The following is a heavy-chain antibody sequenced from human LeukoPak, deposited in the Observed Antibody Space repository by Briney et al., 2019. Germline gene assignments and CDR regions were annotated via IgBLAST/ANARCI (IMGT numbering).Heavy chain of an antibody. V-gene: IGHV4-34*01. D-gene: IGHD6-13*01. CDR2: INHSGST. Sequence: SETLSLTCAVYGGSFSGYYWSWIRQPPGKGLEWIGEINHSGSTNYNPSLKSRVTISVDTSKNQFSLKLSSVTAADTAAYYCAAGAGSLRAPKYFQHWGQGTLVTVSS. CDR3: AAGAGSLRAPKYFQH. CDR1: GGSFSGYY. J-gene: IGHJ1*01.